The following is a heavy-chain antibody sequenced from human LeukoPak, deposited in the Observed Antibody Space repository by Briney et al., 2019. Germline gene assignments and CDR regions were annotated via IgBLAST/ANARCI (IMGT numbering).Heavy chain of an antibody. D-gene: IGHD1-26*01. CDR1: GFTFTTYA. CDR2: ISGSGSTT. CDR3: ASAYSGSYFFAFDI. Sequence: GGSLRLSCAASGFTFTTYAMSWVRQAPGKGLEWVAAISGSGSTTYYADSVKGRFTISRDNSKNTLFLQMNSLRAEDTAVYYCASAYSGSYFFAFDIWGQGTMVTVSS. J-gene: IGHJ3*02. V-gene: IGHV3-23*01.